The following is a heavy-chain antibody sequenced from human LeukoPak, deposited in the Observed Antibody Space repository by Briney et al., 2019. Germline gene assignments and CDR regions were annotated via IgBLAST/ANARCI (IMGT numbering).Heavy chain of an antibody. D-gene: IGHD1-26*01. Sequence: ASVKVSCKASGYSDTGYYMHWVRQAPGQGLEWKGWINPNSGGTNYAQKFQGRVTMTRDTSISTAYMEVSRLRSDDTAVYYCTTAVPQWELSYWGQGTLVTVSS. CDR3: TTAVPQWELSY. CDR1: GYSDTGYY. CDR2: INPNSGGT. V-gene: IGHV1-2*02. J-gene: IGHJ4*02.